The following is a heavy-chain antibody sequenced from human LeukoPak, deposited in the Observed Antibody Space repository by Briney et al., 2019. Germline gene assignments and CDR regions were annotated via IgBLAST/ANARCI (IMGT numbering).Heavy chain of an antibody. CDR1: GFTFSNYW. CDR2: IKSDGSRT. V-gene: IGHV3-74*01. J-gene: IGHJ4*02. Sequence: GGSLRLSCAASGFTFSNYWMHWVRQAPGKGLVWVSRIKSDGSRTDYADSVKGRFTISRDNAKNTLYLQMNSLRAEDTAVYYCARELPFDYWGQGTLVTASS. CDR3: ARELPFDY.